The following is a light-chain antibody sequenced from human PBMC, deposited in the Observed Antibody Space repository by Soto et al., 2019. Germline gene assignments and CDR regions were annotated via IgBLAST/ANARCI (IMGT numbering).Light chain of an antibody. V-gene: IGKV3-20*01. CDR2: GAS. Sequence: EVVLTQSPGTLSLSPGERATLSCRTSHTVSGNYLAWYQQKLGQAPRLLIYGASSRATGIPDRFSGSGSGTDFTLTISRLEPEDFAVCYCQQYDNSRWTFGQGTKVEIK. CDR1: HTVSGNY. J-gene: IGKJ1*01. CDR3: QQYDNSRWT.